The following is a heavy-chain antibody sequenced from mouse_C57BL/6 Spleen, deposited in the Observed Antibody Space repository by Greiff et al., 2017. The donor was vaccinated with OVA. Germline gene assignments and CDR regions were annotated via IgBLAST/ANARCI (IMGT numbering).Heavy chain of an antibody. J-gene: IGHJ2*01. D-gene: IGHD4-1*01. Sequence: QVQLQQPGAELVKPGASVKLSCKASGYTFTSYWMQWVKQRPGQGLAWIGEIDPSDSYTNYNQKFKGKATLTVDTSSSTASMQLSSLTSEDSAVYYCARYWDYWGQGTTLTVSS. CDR3: ARYWDY. V-gene: IGHV1-50*01. CDR2: IDPSDSYT. CDR1: GYTFTSYW.